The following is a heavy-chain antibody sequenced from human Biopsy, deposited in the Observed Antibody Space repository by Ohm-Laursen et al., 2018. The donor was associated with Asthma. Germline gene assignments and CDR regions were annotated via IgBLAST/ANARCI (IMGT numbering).Heavy chain of an antibody. CDR1: GFMFRRFG. CDR2: ISYDGNHK. V-gene: IGHV3-30*18. J-gene: IGHJ4*01. Sequence: SLRLSCTASGFMFRRFGMHWFRQAPCKGLEWAAVISYDGNHKFYDDSVKGRFTISRDNSKNTLYLQMNNLRTEDTAVYYCAKRREYSGHDKDYWGNGTLVIFSS. CDR3: AKRREYSGHDKDY. D-gene: IGHD5-12*01.